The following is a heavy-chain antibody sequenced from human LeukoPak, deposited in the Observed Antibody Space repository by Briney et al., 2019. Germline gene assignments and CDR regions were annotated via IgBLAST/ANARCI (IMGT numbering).Heavy chain of an antibody. J-gene: IGHJ3*01. CDR1: GVSISSHY. D-gene: IGHD6-13*01. CDR2: IYYSGGT. CDR3: ARHDGSSWYYAFDV. V-gene: IGHV4-59*08. Sequence: SEALSLTCTVSGVSISSHYWSWIRQPPGKGLEWIGYIYYSGGTNYNPSLKSRVTISLDTSKNQFSLKLSSVTAADTAVYYCARHDGSSWYYAFDVWGQGTMVTVSS.